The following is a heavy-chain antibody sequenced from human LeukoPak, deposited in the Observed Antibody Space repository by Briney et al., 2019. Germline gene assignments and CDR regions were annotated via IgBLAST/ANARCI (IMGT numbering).Heavy chain of an antibody. D-gene: IGHD1-7*01. J-gene: IGHJ6*02. CDR1: GYRFTDYW. CDR3: ARGAAGTTPDYYYFGLDV. V-gene: IGHV5-51*01. Sequence: GESLKISCKGSGYRFTDYWIGWVRQMPGKGLEWMGNIYPGDSDTRYSPSFQGQVTISADKSINTAHLQWSSLKASDTAMYYCARGAAGTTPDYYYFGLDVWGQGTTVRVSS. CDR2: IYPGDSDT.